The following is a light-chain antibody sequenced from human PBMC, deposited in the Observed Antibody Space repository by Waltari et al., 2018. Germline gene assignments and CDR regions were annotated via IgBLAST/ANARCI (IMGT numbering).Light chain of an antibody. CDR2: AAS. V-gene: IGKV1-NL1*01. Sequence: DIQMTQSPSSLSASLGDRVTITCRARQGISNSLPWYQHKPGKAPKLLLYAASRLETGVPSRFSGSGSGTDFTLTISSLQPEDFATYYCQQYYSTRYTFGQGTKLEIK. CDR1: QGISNS. J-gene: IGKJ2*01. CDR3: QQYYSTRYT.